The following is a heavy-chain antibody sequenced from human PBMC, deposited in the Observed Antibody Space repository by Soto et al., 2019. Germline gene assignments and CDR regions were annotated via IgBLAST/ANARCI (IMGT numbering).Heavy chain of an antibody. J-gene: IGHJ4*02. V-gene: IGHV3-23*01. CDR3: AKDRLAGNFDY. CDR2: ISASGGRT. Sequence: GGSLRLSCAASGFTFRDHYMSWVRQAPGKGLEWISTISASGGRTYYADAVKGRFTISRDNSKNTLYLQMNALRVEDTAVYYCAKDRLAGNFDYWGQGTQVTVSS. CDR1: GFTFRDHY.